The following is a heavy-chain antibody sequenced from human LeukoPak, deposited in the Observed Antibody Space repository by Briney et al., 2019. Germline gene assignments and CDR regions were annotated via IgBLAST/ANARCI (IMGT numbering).Heavy chain of an antibody. V-gene: IGHV1-69*01. CDR2: IIPIFGTA. J-gene: IGHJ4*02. D-gene: IGHD5-18*01. CDR3: ARRRSIQLWASFDY. Sequence: SVKVSCKASGGTFSSYAISWVRQAPGQGLEWMGGIIPIFGTADYAQKFQGRVTITADESTSTAYMELSSLRSEDTAVYYCARRRSIQLWASFDYWGQGTLVTVSS. CDR1: GGTFSSYA.